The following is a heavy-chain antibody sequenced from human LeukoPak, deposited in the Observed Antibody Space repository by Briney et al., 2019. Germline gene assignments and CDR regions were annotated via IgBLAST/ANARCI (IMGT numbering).Heavy chain of an antibody. CDR1: GFTFSRYA. CDR2: ISSNGGRT. V-gene: IGHV3-64*01. CDR3: ANLLRWEPY. D-gene: IGHD4-23*01. Sequence: GGSLRLSCAASGFTFSRYAMHWVRQAPGKGLEYVSAISSNGGRTYYANSVKGRFTISRDNSKNTLYLQMNSLRAEDTAVYYCANLLRWEPYWGQGTLVTVSS. J-gene: IGHJ4*02.